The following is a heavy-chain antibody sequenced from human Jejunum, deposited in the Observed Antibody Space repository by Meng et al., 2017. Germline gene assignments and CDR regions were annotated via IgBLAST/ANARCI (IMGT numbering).Heavy chain of an antibody. J-gene: IGHJ5*02. D-gene: IGHD5-18*01. Sequence: QLQLQESGPGLVKPSETLSLSCTVSGVPISSRSYYWVWIRQSPGKGLEWIGQIYYNGKSYYNPSLKSRVTMSVDTSRSQFSLNLNTVTAADTAVYYCARASYSYDSWFDPWGQGTLVTVSS. CDR3: ARASYSYDSWFDP. CDR2: IYYNGKS. CDR1: GVPISSRSYY. V-gene: IGHV4-39*01.